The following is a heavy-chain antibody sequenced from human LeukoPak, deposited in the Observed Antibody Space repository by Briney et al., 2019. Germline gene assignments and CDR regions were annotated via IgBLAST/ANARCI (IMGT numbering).Heavy chain of an antibody. Sequence: ASVKVSCKASGYTFTSYGISWVRQAPGQGLEWMGIINPSGGSTSYAQKFQGRVTMTRDTSTSTVYMELSSLRSEDTAVYYCARDNRTYYYDSSGYYFIEGHHDAFDIWGQGTMVTVSS. CDR1: GYTFTSYG. CDR3: ARDNRTYYYDSSGYYFIEGHHDAFDI. V-gene: IGHV1-46*01. D-gene: IGHD3-22*01. CDR2: INPSGGST. J-gene: IGHJ3*02.